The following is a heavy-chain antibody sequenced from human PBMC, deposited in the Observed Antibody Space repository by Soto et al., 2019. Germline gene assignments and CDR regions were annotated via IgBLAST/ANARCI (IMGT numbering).Heavy chain of an antibody. CDR3: ASGRAMDV. Sequence: QVQLVESGGGVVQPGRSLRLSCAASGFSFSTYPMHWVRQAPGKGPEWLAVISYDGSNEYYADSVKGRFTISRDNSKNTLYLQMNSLRLEDTAVYYCASGRAMDVWGQGTTVTVSS. CDR1: GFSFSTYP. V-gene: IGHV3-30-3*01. J-gene: IGHJ6*02. CDR2: ISYDGSNE.